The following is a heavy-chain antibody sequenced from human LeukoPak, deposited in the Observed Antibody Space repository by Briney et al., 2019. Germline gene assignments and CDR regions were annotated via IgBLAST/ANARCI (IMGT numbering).Heavy chain of an antibody. CDR1: GYTFTSYG. CDR2: ISAYNGNT. CDR3: ARVVEQWLPDY. D-gene: IGHD6-19*01. Sequence: ASVKVSCKASGYTFTSYGISWVRQAPGQGLEWMGWISAYNGNTNYAQKFQGRVTMTRDMSTSTVYMELSSLRSEDTAVYYCARVVEQWLPDYWGQGTLVTVSS. V-gene: IGHV1-18*01. J-gene: IGHJ4*02.